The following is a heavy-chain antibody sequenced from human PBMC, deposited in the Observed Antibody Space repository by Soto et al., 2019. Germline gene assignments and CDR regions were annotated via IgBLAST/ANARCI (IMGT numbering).Heavy chain of an antibody. CDR3: ARGRTYCSGGSCYGYYFDY. V-gene: IGHV4-34*01. Sequence: SETLSLTCAVYGGSFSGYYWSWIRQPPGKGLEWIGEINHSGSTNYNPSLKSRVTISVDTSKNQFSLKLSSVTAADTAVYYCARGRTYCSGGSCYGYYFDYWGQGALVTVSS. CDR2: INHSGST. J-gene: IGHJ4*02. D-gene: IGHD2-15*01. CDR1: GGSFSGYY.